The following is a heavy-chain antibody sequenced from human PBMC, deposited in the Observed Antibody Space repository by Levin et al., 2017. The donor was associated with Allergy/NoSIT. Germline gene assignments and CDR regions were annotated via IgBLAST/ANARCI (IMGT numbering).Heavy chain of an antibody. CDR1: GFTFSSHG. D-gene: IGHD6-19*01. V-gene: IGHV3-30*18. J-gene: IGHJ4*02. CDR2: ISSDSNNK. Sequence: GGSLRLSCAASGFTFSSHGMHWVRQAPGKGLQWVAVISSDSNNKYYGDSVKGRFTISRENSENTLYLEMNSLTTEDTAVYYCAKRRGYGSDYFDSWGQGTLVTVSS. CDR3: AKRRGYGSDYFDS.